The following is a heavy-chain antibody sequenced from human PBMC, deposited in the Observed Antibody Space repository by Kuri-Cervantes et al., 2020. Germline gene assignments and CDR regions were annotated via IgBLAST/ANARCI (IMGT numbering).Heavy chain of an antibody. D-gene: IGHD6-13*01. V-gene: IGHV4-61*02. CDR1: GCPISSGSYY. CDR2: IYTSGST. CDR3: AGLSSWYETEYFQH. Sequence: LRLSCTVSGCPISSGSYYWSWIRQPAGKGLEWIGRIYTSGSTNYNPSLKCRVTISVDPSKNQFSLKLSSVTAADTAVYYCAGLSSWYETEYFQHWGQGTLVTVSS. J-gene: IGHJ1*01.